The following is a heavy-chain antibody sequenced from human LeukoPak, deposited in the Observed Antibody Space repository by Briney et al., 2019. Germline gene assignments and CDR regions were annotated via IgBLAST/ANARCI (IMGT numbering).Heavy chain of an antibody. V-gene: IGHV4-59*08. D-gene: IGHD2-8*02. J-gene: IGHJ4*02. CDR1: GGSISSYY. CDR2: ISDIGSI. CDR3: AGHHPRNTVDF. Sequence: SETLSLTCPVSGGSISSYYWSWIRQPPGKGLEWIAYISDIGSITYNPSLKSRVTISLDTSKNQFSLTLSSVTAADTAVYYCAGHHPRNTVDFWGQGTLVTVSS.